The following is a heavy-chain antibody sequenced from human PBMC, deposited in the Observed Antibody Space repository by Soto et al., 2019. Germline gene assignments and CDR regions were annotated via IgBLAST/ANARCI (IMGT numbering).Heavy chain of an antibody. Sequence: ASVKVSCKASGYTFTGYYIHWVRQAPGQGLEWMGWINPNSGGTNYAQKFQGWVTMTKNSFYLQMNGLRAEDTALYYCGRDRTNILGATYFDYWGQGTLVTVSS. J-gene: IGHJ4*01. V-gene: IGHV1-2*04. CDR2: INPNSGGT. CDR1: GYTFTGYY. CDR3: GRDRTNILGATYFDY. D-gene: IGHD1-26*01.